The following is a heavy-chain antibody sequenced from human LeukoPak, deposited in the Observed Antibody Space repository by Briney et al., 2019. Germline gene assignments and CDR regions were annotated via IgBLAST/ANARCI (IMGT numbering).Heavy chain of an antibody. D-gene: IGHD2-15*01. J-gene: IGHJ4*02. CDR2: IYHSGST. CDR3: ARRCSGGSCYSTYLDY. CDR1: GYSISSGYY. Sequence: SETLSLTCAVSGYSISSGYYWGWIRQPPGKGLEWIGSIYHSGSTYYNPSLKSRVTISVDTSKNQFSLKLSSVTAADTAVYYCARRCSGGSCYSTYLDYWGQGTLVTVSS. V-gene: IGHV4-38-2*01.